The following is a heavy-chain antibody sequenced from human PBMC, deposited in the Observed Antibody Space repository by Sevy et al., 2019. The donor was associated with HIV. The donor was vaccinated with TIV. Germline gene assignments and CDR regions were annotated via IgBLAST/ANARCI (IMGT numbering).Heavy chain of an antibody. CDR2: LDNSGDNT. D-gene: IGHD6-19*01. V-gene: IGHV3-23*01. CDR1: GFTFDNYA. J-gene: IGHJ4*02. Sequence: GGSLRLSCAASGFTFDNYAMTWVRQTPGKGLEWVSTLDNSGDNTYNADSVKGRFTISRDNSKNTQYLQMDSLRAEDTAIYYCAKAGGGWNYFDYSGQGTLVTVSS. CDR3: AKAGGGWNYFDY.